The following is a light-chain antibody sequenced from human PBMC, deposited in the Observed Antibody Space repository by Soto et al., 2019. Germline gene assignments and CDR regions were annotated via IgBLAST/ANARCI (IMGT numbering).Light chain of an antibody. CDR1: QTISSW. Sequence: EITMTQSPSTLSGSVGDRVTITCRASQTISSWLAWYQQKPGKAPKLLIYKASTLKSGVPSRFSGSGSGTEFTLTISSLQPDDFATYYCQHYNSYSEAFGQGTKVDIK. CDR3: QHYNSYSEA. J-gene: IGKJ1*01. CDR2: KAS. V-gene: IGKV1-5*03.